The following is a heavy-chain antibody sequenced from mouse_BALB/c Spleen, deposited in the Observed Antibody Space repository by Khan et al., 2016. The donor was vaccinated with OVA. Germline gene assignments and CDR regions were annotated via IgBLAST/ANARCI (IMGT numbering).Heavy chain of an antibody. J-gene: IGHJ4*01. V-gene: IGHV5-15*02. CDR2: ISNLAYSI. Sequence: EVELVESGGGLVQPGGSRKLSCAASGFIFSDYGMAWVRQAPGKGPAWVAFISNLAYSIYYADTVTGRFTISRENAKNTLYLEMSRLRSEDTAMYYCARSWAMDYWGQGTSVTVSS. CDR1: GFIFSDYG. CDR3: ARSWAMDY.